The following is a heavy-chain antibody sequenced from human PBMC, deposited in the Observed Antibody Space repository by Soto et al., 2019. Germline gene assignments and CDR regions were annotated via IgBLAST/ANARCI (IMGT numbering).Heavy chain of an antibody. Sequence: ASVKVSCKASGGTFSSYAISWVRQAPGQGLEWMGGIIPIFGTANYAQKFQGRVTITADESTSTAYMELSSLRSEDTAVYYCASPFGLGGHDSSRKASGGWGQGTLVTVSS. V-gene: IGHV1-69*13. CDR2: IIPIFGTA. CDR3: ASPFGLGGHDSSRKASGG. J-gene: IGHJ4*02. CDR1: GGTFSSYA. D-gene: IGHD3-22*01.